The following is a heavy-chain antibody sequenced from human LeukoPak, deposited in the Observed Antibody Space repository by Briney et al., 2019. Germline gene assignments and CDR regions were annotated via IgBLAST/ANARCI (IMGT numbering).Heavy chain of an antibody. D-gene: IGHD3-22*01. CDR3: ARGRMLYYYDSSGYPFDY. CDR2: ISRSSTTI. CDR1: GFTFSNYS. V-gene: IGHV3-48*01. Sequence: PGGSLRLSCAASGFTFSNYSMNWVRQAPGKGLEWVSYISRSSTTIYYADSAKGRFTISRDNAKNSLYLQMNSLRAEDTAVYYCARGRMLYYYDSSGYPFDYWGQGSLVTVSS. J-gene: IGHJ4*02.